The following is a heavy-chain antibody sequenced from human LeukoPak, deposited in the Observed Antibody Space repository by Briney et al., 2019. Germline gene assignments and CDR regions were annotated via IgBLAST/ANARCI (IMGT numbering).Heavy chain of an antibody. CDR1: GGSISSYY. J-gene: IGHJ5*02. Sequence: PSETLSLTCTVSGGSISSYYWSWIRQPPGKGLEWIGYIYYSGSTNYNPSLKSRVTISVDTSKNQFSLKLSSVTAADTAVYYCARHPPPRGVRRFHPWGQGTLVTVSS. CDR3: ARHPPPRGVRRFHP. CDR2: IYYSGST. D-gene: IGHD3-10*01. V-gene: IGHV4-59*08.